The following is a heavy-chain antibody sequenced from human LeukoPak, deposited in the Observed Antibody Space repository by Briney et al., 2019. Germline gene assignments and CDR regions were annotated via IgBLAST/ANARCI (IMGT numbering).Heavy chain of an antibody. D-gene: IGHD3-22*01. CDR1: GYTFTSYY. CDR3: ARGGHSSGYYYGDGAFDI. J-gene: IGHJ3*02. Sequence: GASVKVSCTASGYTFTSYYMHWVRQAPGQGLEWMGIINPSGGSTSYAQKFQGRVTMTRDTSTSTVYMELSSLRSEDTAVYYCARGGHSSGYYYGDGAFDIWGQGTMVTVSS. CDR2: INPSGGST. V-gene: IGHV1-46*01.